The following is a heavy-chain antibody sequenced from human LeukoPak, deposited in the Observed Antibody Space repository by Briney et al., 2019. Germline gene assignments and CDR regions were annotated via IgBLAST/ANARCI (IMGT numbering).Heavy chain of an antibody. J-gene: IGHJ4*02. V-gene: IGHV1-2*06. D-gene: IGHD6-13*01. CDR3: ARDQGSLTRSWYTGY. CDR1: GYTFTGYH. Sequence: AASVKVSCRASGYTFTGYHIHWVRQAPGQGLEWMGRINPYSGDTNFAQKFQGRVTMTRDTSITTAYMDLSSLTPDDTAVYFCARDQGSLTRSWYTGYWGQGTQVTVSP. CDR2: INPYSGDT.